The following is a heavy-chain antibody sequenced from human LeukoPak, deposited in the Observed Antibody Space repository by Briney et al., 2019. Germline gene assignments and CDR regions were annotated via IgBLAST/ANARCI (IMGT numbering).Heavy chain of an antibody. CDR2: IRSKAYGGTT. J-gene: IGHJ4*02. Sequence: GGSLRLSCTASGFTFGDYAMSWFRQAPGKGLEWVGFIRSKAYGGTTEYAASVKGRFTISRDDSKSIAYLQMNSLKTEDTAVYYYTRDPVLRFLEWLSYWGQGTLVTVSS. CDR1: GFTFGDYA. D-gene: IGHD3-3*01. V-gene: IGHV3-49*03. CDR3: TRDPVLRFLEWLSY.